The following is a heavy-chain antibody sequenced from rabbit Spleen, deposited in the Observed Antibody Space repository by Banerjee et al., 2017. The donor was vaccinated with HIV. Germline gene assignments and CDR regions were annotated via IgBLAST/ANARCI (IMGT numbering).Heavy chain of an antibody. V-gene: IGHV1S45*01. D-gene: IGHD6-1*01. CDR1: GFSFSDRDV. J-gene: IGHJ4*01. CDR3: GRSSDAGYAAYGSGFNL. Sequence: QEQLVESGGGLVQPEGSLTLTCKASGFSFSDRDVMCWVRQAPGKGLQWIACINSYTGKPVYATWAKGRFTISRTSSTTVTLQMTSLTAADTATYFCGRSSDAGYAAYGSGFNLWGPGTLVTVS. CDR2: INSYTGKP.